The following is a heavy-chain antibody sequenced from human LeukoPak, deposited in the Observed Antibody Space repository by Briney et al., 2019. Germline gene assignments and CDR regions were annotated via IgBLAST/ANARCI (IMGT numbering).Heavy chain of an antibody. Sequence: SEALSLTCTVSGGSISSYYWSWIRQPPGKGLEWIGYIYYSGSTNYNPSLKSRVTISVDTSKNQFSLKLSSVTAADTAVYYCARQGHSGSYPINWFDPWGQGTLVTVSS. CDR3: ARQGHSGSYPINWFDP. J-gene: IGHJ5*02. D-gene: IGHD3-10*01. CDR1: GGSISSYY. CDR2: IYYSGST. V-gene: IGHV4-59*08.